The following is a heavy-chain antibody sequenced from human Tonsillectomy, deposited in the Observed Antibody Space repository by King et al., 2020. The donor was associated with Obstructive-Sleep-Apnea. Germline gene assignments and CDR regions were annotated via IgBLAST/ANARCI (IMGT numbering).Heavy chain of an antibody. CDR2: LYYSGGT. CDR3: SRLPYFATHDAFHI. Sequence: LQEAGPGLVKPSENLSITCTGSGGSLSRTEHYWGGIRKPPGKGLEWIGTLYYSGGTYYTPSPESRVTISVAPSKNQFSLKLGSVTAADTAVYYCSRLPYFATHDAFHIWGQGTMVTVSS. D-gene: IGHD2-15*01. V-gene: IGHV4-39*01. J-gene: IGHJ3*02. CDR1: GGSLSRTEHY.